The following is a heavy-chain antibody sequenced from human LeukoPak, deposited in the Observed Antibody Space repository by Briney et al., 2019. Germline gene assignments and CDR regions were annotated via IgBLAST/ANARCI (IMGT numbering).Heavy chain of an antibody. D-gene: IGHD6-19*01. CDR2: ISGTGDST. V-gene: IGHV3-23*01. Sequence: KPGGSLRLSCAASGFTFSSYAMSWVRQAPGKGLEWVSTISGTGDSTYYADSVKGRFTISRDNSKNTLYLQMNSLRAEDTAVYYCAKGGGAVGYYYYYMDVWGKGTTVTVSS. CDR3: AKGGGAVGYYYYYMDV. J-gene: IGHJ6*03. CDR1: GFTFSSYA.